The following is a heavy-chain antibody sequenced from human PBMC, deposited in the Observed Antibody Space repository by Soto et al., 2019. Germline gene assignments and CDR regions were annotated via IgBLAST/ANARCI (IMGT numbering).Heavy chain of an antibody. CDR1: GFTFSSYS. D-gene: IGHD6-19*01. J-gene: IGHJ1*01. Sequence: EVQLVESGGGLVKPGGSLRVSCTASGFTFSSYSMNWVRQAPGKGLEWVSSISGSSRDIYYADAVKGRFTISRDNAKNSLYLQMNSLRVEDTAVYYCATVTRSGWDWGQGTLVTVSS. V-gene: IGHV3-21*01. CDR2: ISGSSRDI. CDR3: ATVTRSGWD.